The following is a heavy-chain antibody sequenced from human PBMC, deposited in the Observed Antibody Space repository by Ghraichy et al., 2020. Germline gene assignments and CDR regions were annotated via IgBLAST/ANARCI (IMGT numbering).Heavy chain of an antibody. Sequence: SETLSLTCAVYGGSFSGYYWSWIRQPPGKGLEWIGEINHSGSTNYNPSLKSRVTISVDTSKNQFSLKLSSVTAADTAVYYCARAVLQWLVLSLSFDYWGQGTLVTVSS. CDR2: INHSGST. CDR1: GGSFSGYY. J-gene: IGHJ4*02. CDR3: ARAVLQWLVLSLSFDY. V-gene: IGHV4-34*01. D-gene: IGHD6-19*01.